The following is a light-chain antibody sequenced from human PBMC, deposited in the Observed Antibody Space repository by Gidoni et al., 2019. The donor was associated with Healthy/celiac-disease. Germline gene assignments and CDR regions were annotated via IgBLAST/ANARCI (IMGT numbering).Light chain of an antibody. CDR3: AAWDDSLNGYV. Sequence: QSVLTKPPSASGPPGQRVTIACSGRSSNIGSNTVNWYQQLPGTAPKLLISTNNQRPSGVPSRFSGSKSGTSASLAISGLQSEDEADYYCAAWDDSLNGYVFGTGTKVTVL. CDR2: TNN. CDR1: SSNIGSNT. V-gene: IGLV1-44*01. J-gene: IGLJ1*01.